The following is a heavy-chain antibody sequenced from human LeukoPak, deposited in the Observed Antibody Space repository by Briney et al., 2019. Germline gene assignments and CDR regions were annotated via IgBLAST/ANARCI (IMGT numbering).Heavy chain of an antibody. CDR2: IYTSGST. Sequence: PSETLSLTCTVSGGSISSYYWSWIRQPPGKGLEWIGYIYTSGSTNYNPSLKSRVTISVDTSKNQFSLKLSPVTAADTAVYYCARHVNSGYDDYSWFDPWGQGTLVTVSS. V-gene: IGHV4-4*09. CDR3: ARHVNSGYDDYSWFDP. CDR1: GGSISSYY. J-gene: IGHJ5*02. D-gene: IGHD5-12*01.